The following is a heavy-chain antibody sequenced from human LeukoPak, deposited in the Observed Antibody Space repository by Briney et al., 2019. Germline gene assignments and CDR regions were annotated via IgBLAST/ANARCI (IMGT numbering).Heavy chain of an antibody. Sequence: ASVKVSCKASGYTFTSYGISWVRQAPGQGPEWMGWISAYNGNTNYAQKLQGRVTMTTDTSTSTAYMELRSLRSDDTAVYYCARDYESGYYDSSGYYDDYWGQGTLVTVSS. J-gene: IGHJ4*02. CDR1: GYTFTSYG. CDR3: ARDYESGYYDSSGYYDDY. D-gene: IGHD3-22*01. V-gene: IGHV1-18*01. CDR2: ISAYNGNT.